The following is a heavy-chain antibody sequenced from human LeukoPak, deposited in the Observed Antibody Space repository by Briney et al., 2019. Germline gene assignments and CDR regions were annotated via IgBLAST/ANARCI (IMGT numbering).Heavy chain of an antibody. D-gene: IGHD6-13*01. J-gene: IGHJ4*02. CDR1: EFTFSDYY. CDR2: ISYSGDTI. CDR3: ARLGIITAAGSNDY. V-gene: IGHV3-11*01. Sequence: GGSLRLSCAASEFTFSDYYMSWIRQAPGKGLEWVSYISYSGDTIYYADSVKGRFTVSRDNAKNSLYLQMNSLRAEDTAVYYCARLGIITAAGSNDYWGQGTLVAVSS.